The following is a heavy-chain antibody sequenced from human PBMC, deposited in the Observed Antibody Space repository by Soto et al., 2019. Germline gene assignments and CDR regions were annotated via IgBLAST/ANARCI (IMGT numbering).Heavy chain of an antibody. CDR3: ARSYSSSWPNTYYYYGMDV. CDR2: IDWDDDK. V-gene: IGHV2-70*01. Sequence: SGPTLVNPTQTLTLTCTFSGFSLSTSGMCVSWIRQPPGKALEWLALIDWDDDKYYSTSLKTRLTISKDTSKNQVVLTMTNMDPVDTATYYCARSYSSSWPNTYYYYGMDVCGQGTTVTVSS. D-gene: IGHD6-13*01. J-gene: IGHJ6*02. CDR1: GFSLSTSGMC.